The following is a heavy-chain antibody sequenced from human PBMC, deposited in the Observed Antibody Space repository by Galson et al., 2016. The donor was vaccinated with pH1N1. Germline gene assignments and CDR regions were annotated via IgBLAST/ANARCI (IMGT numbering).Heavy chain of an antibody. J-gene: IGHJ6*02. D-gene: IGHD3-3*01. CDR3: ATHDFWSDRYFYYGMDV. V-gene: IGHV1-69*13. CDR2: IIPISGTT. CDR1: GGTFSSYA. Sequence: SVKVSCKASGGTFSSYAISWVRQAPGQGLEWMGKIIPISGTTNYAQRLQGGVTLTADESTDTAYMEVSGLRSEDTAVYYCATHDFWSDRYFYYGMDVWGHGTTVTVSS.